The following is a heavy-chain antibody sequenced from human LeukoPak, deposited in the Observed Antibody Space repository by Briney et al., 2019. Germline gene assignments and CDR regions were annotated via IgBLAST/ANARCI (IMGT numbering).Heavy chain of an antibody. J-gene: IGHJ4*02. D-gene: IGHD3-10*01. CDR3: AKDQRGYGRIIDY. V-gene: IGHV3-23*01. CDR2: VSGSGSST. CDR1: GFTFSSYA. Sequence: GGSLRLSCAASGFTFSSYAMSWVRQAPGKGLEWVSRVSGSGSSTYYADSVKGRFTISRDNSKNTLYLQMNSLGAENTAVYYCAKDQRGYGRIIDYWGQGTLVTISS.